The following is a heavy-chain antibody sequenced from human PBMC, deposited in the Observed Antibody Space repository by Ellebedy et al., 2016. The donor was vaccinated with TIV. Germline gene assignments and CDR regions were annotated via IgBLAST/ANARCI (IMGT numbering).Heavy chain of an antibody. Sequence: GESLKISCTGSGYSFTSYWIGWVRQLPGQGLEWLGIIYPGGSDTRYRPSFQGQVTISADKSITTAYLQWSSLKASDTAMYYCARREDYYDSSGYYSQILDYWGQGTLVTVSS. D-gene: IGHD3-22*01. J-gene: IGHJ4*02. V-gene: IGHV5-51*01. CDR2: IYPGGSDT. CDR1: GYSFTSYW. CDR3: ARREDYYDSSGYYSQILDY.